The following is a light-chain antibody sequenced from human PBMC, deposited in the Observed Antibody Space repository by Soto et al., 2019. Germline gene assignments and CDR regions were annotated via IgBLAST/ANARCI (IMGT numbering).Light chain of an antibody. CDR2: EVN. Sequence: QSVLTQPPSASGSPGQSVTIPCTGTSSDVGAYNFVSWYQQHPDKAPKLMIYEVNKRPSGVPDRFFGSKSGNTASLTVSGLQAEDEADYYCSSHAGSINLIFGGGTQLTVL. J-gene: IGLJ2*01. CDR1: SSDVGAYNF. V-gene: IGLV2-8*01. CDR3: SSHAGSINLI.